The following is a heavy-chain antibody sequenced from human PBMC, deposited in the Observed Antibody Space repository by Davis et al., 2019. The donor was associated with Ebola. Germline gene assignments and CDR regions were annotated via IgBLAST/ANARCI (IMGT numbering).Heavy chain of an antibody. D-gene: IGHD6-13*01. CDR3: VKGGIIAADDTFDY. CDR1: GFPFSSYA. J-gene: IGHJ4*02. V-gene: IGHV3-64D*08. CDR2: ISSNGGST. Sequence: PGGSLRLSCSASGFPFSSYAMHWVRQAPGKGLEYVSAISSNGGSTYYAVSVKGRFTISRDNSKNTLYLQMSSLRAEDTAVYYYVKGGIIAADDTFDYWGQGTLVTVSS.